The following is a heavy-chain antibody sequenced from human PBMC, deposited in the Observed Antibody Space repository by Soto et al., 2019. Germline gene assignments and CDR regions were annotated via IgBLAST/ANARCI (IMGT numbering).Heavy chain of an antibody. J-gene: IGHJ5*02. CDR2: ISNDGSNK. CDR3: AGSASGGKNWFDP. V-gene: IGHV3-30-3*01. CDR1: AFSFNTYA. Sequence: GGSLRLSCAASAFSFNTYAMHWVRQAPGKGLGWVTVISNDGSNKFYADFVKGRFTISRDNSMNTLYLQVNSLRDEDTAVYYCAGSASGGKNWFDPWGQGTLVTVSS. D-gene: IGHD2-15*01.